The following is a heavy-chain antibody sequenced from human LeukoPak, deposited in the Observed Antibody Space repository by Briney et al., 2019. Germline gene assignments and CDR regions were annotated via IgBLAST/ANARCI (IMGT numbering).Heavy chain of an antibody. Sequence: GESLQISCKGSGYSFTSYWIGWVRQMPGEGLEWMRIIYPGDSDTRYSPSFQGQVTISTDKSISTAYLQWSSLKASATAMYYCSRRGYCSGGSCYSFDYWGQGTLVTVSS. D-gene: IGHD2-15*01. V-gene: IGHV5-51*01. J-gene: IGHJ4*02. CDR3: SRRGYCSGGSCYSFDY. CDR2: IYPGDSDT. CDR1: GYSFTSYW.